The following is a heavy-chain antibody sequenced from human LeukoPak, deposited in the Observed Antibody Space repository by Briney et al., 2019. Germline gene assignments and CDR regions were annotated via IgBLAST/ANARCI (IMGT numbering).Heavy chain of an antibody. CDR1: GGTFSSYA. Sequence: SVKVSCKASGGTFSSYAISWVRQAPGQGPEWMGGIIPIFGTANYAQKFQGRVTITADESTSTAYMELSSLRSEDRAVYYCARGRDGYNWLGDYWGQGTLVTVSS. CDR2: IIPIFGTA. J-gene: IGHJ4*02. D-gene: IGHD5-12*01. CDR3: ARGRDGYNWLGDY. V-gene: IGHV1-69*13.